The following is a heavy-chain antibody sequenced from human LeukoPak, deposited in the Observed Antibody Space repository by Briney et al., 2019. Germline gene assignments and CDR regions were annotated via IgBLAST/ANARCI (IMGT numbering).Heavy chain of an antibody. V-gene: IGHV3-48*01. CDR1: GFTFSSYS. CDR3: ARGKMTTGY. D-gene: IGHD4-17*01. J-gene: IGHJ4*02. CDR2: ISSSSSTI. Sequence: PGGSLRLSCAASGFTFSSYSMNWVRQAPGKGLEWVSYISSSSSTIYYADSVKGRFTISRDNAKNSLYLQMNSLRAEDTAVYYCARGKMTTGYWGQGTLVTVSS.